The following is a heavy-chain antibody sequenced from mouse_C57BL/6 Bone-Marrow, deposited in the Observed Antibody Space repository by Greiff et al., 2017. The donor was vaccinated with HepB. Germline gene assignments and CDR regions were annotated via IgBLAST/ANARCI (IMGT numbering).Heavy chain of an antibody. Sequence: VQLQQSVAELVRPGASVKLSCTASGFNIKNTYMHWVKQSPEQGLEWIGRIDPANGNTKYAPKFQGKATITADTSSHTAYLHLTSLTSEDTAIYYCARYINYVWYFDVWGTGTTVTVSS. CDR1: GFNIKNTY. J-gene: IGHJ1*03. V-gene: IGHV14-3*01. CDR3: ARYINYVWYFDV. D-gene: IGHD2-5*01. CDR2: IDPANGNT.